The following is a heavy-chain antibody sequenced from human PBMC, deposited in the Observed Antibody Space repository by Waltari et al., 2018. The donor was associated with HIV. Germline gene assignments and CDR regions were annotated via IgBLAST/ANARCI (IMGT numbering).Heavy chain of an antibody. D-gene: IGHD3-16*02. CDR1: GGTFSSSA. Sequence: QVQLVQSGAEVKKPGSSVKVSCKASGGTFSSSAISLVRQAPGQGLEWMGGIIPIFGTANYAQKFQGRVTITADESTSTAYMELSSLRSEDTAVYYCARGSWDYVWGSYQTIRYFDYWGQGTLVTVSS. V-gene: IGHV1-69*01. CDR2: IIPIFGTA. J-gene: IGHJ4*02. CDR3: ARGSWDYVWGSYQTIRYFDY.